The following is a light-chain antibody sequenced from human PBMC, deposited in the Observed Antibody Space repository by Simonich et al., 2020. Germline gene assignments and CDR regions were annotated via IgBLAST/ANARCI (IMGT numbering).Light chain of an antibody. V-gene: IGLV7-46*01. J-gene: IGLJ3*02. CDR2: HTS. CDR3: LLSYSGAWV. CDR1: TGAVTSGHY. Sequence: QAVVTQEPSLIVSPGGTVTLTCVSSTGAVTSGHYPYWFQQKPGQTPRTLIYHTSNKHSRAPATFSGSLLGGKAALTLSGAQPEDEAEYYCLLSYSGAWVFGGGAKLTVL.